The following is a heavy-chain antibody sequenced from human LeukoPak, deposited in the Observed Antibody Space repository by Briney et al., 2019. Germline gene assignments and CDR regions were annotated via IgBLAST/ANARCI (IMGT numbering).Heavy chain of an antibody. J-gene: IGHJ5*02. Sequence: SETLSLTCTVSGGSISSSDSYWGWIRQPPGKGLEWIGSMYYSGSTYYNPSLKSRVTISVDTSKNQFSLKLNSVTAADTAVYYCARHPPRDCSSSRCYKSWFDPWGQGTLVTVSS. CDR1: GGSISSSDSY. CDR2: MYYSGST. CDR3: ARHPPRDCSSSRCYKSWFDP. V-gene: IGHV4-39*01. D-gene: IGHD2-2*02.